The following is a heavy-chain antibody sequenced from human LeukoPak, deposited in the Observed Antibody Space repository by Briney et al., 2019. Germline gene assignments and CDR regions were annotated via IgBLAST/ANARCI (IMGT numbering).Heavy chain of an antibody. Sequence: SETLPLTCAASGGSISSDSYSWSWIRQPPGKGLEGIGYIYNSGSTYYNPSLKSRVTISVDKAKNQFSLKLTSVTAADTAVYYCARVFCTSTSCQDRHYFDSWGQGTLVTVSS. D-gene: IGHD2-2*01. V-gene: IGHV4-30-2*01. CDR1: GGSISSDSYS. CDR3: ARVFCTSTSCQDRHYFDS. CDR2: IYNSGST. J-gene: IGHJ4*02.